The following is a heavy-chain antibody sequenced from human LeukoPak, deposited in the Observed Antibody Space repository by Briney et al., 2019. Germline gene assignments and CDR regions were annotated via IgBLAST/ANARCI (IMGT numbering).Heavy chain of an antibody. CDR3: ARDHGYYDFWSGYRPGPCDY. J-gene: IGHJ4*02. D-gene: IGHD3-3*01. CDR1: GFTFSDYY. Sequence: GGSLRLSCAASGFTFSDYYMSWIRQAPGKGLEWVSYISSSGSTIYYADSVKGRFTISRDNAKNTLYLQMNSRRAEDTAVYYCARDHGYYDFWSGYRPGPCDYWGQGTLVTVSS. V-gene: IGHV3-11*04. CDR2: ISSSGSTI.